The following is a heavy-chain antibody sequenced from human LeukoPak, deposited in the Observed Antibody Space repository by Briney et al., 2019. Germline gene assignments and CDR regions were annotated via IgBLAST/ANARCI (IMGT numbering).Heavy chain of an antibody. V-gene: IGHV3-23*01. Sequence: GGSLRLSCAASGFGVSDYAMTWIRQSPGKGLEWVSVISGSGGNTYYADSVKGRFTISRDNSKNTLYLQMNSLRAEDTAVYYCAKDLRWSYYGSGSCFDYWGQGTLVTVSS. CDR2: ISGSGGNT. CDR3: AKDLRWSYYGSGSCFDY. D-gene: IGHD3-10*01. CDR1: GFGVSDYA. J-gene: IGHJ4*02.